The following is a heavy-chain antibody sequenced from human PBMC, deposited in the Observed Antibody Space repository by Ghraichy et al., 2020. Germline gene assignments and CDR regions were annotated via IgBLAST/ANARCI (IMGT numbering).Heavy chain of an antibody. J-gene: IGHJ6*03. CDR2: INPNSGGT. CDR1: GYTFTGYY. Sequence: ASVKVSCKASGYTFTGYYMHWVRQAPGQGLEWMGWINPNSGGTNYAKKFKGRVTMTRDTSISTAYMELSRLRSDDTAVYYCARSRDIAAAGSNYYYMDVWGKGTTVTVSS. V-gene: IGHV1-2*02. CDR3: ARSRDIAAAGSNYYYMDV. D-gene: IGHD6-13*01.